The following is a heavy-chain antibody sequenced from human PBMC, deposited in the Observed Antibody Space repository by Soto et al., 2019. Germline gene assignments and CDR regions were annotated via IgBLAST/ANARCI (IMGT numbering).Heavy chain of an antibody. Sequence: PSETLSLTCAVYGGSFSGYYWSWIRQPPGKGLEWIGEINHSGSTNYNPSLKSRVTISVDTSKNQFSPKLSSVTAADTAVYYCARGRCSSTSCYYYGMDVWGQGTTVTVSS. CDR3: ARGRCSSTSCYYYGMDV. J-gene: IGHJ6*02. CDR1: GGSFSGYY. D-gene: IGHD2-2*01. CDR2: INHSGST. V-gene: IGHV4-34*01.